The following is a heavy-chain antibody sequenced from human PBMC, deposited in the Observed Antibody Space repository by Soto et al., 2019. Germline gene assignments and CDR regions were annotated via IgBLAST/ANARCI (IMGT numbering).Heavy chain of an antibody. J-gene: IGHJ4*02. D-gene: IGHD6-19*01. CDR3: ARHTPPRSGWPRAPGYFDY. CDR1: GFIFSSYW. Sequence: EVQLVESGGGLVQPGGSLRLSCAASGFIFSSYWMSWVRQAPGKGPEWLANIKQDGSEKYYVDSVEGRFTISRDNVRDSLYLQMDSLRADDTAVYYCARHTPPRSGWPRAPGYFDYWGQGTLVTVSS. CDR2: IKQDGSEK. V-gene: IGHV3-7*05.